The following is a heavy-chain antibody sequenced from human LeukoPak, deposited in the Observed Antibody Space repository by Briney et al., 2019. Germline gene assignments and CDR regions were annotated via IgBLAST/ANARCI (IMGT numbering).Heavy chain of an antibody. D-gene: IGHD4-11*01. CDR2: IYYSGST. CDR1: GGSISSYY. CDR3: ARGTLDYRYDAHYYYYGMDV. J-gene: IGHJ6*02. V-gene: IGHV4-59*12. Sequence: SETLSLTCTVPGGSISSYYWSWIRQPPGKGLEWIAYIYYSGSTNYNPSLKSRVTISVDTSKNQFSLKLSSVTAADTAVYYCARGTLDYRYDAHYYYYGMDVWGQGTTVTVSS.